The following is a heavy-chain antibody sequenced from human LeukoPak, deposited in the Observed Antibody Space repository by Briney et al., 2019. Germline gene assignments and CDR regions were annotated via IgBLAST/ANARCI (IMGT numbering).Heavy chain of an antibody. D-gene: IGHD3-22*01. CDR3: ANPPLKTTMIVVVI. CDR2: ISGSGGST. Sequence: GGSLRLSCVGSGFTFSSYAMSWFRQAPGKGLEWVSGISGSGGSTYYADSVKGRFTISRDNSKNTVYLQMNSLRAEDTAVYYCANPPLKTTMIVVVIWGQGTLVTVSS. J-gene: IGHJ4*02. V-gene: IGHV3-23*01. CDR1: GFTFSSYA.